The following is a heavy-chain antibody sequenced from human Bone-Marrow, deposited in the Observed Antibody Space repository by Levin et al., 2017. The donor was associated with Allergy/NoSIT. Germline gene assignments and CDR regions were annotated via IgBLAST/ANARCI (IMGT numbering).Heavy chain of an antibody. Sequence: GGSLRLSCVASGFTFSDYWMSWVRQAPGKGLEWVANIKQDGSEKYYVDSVKGRFTISRDNAKNSLYLQMNSLRAEDTALYYCARSAALGVNWFDPWGQGTLVTVSS. CDR3: ARSAALGVNWFDP. J-gene: IGHJ5*02. D-gene: IGHD3-16*01. CDR2: IKQDGSEK. CDR1: GFTFSDYW. V-gene: IGHV3-7*01.